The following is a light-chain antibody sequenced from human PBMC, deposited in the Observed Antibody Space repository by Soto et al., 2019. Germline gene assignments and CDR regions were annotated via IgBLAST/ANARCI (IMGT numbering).Light chain of an antibody. Sequence: EIVLTQSPATLSLSAGERAILSCRASQSFRGNLAWYQQRPGQSPRLLIYGASSRATGIPARFSGSGSGTEFTLSISSLQSEDFAVYYCQQYNNWPFITFGQGTRLEIK. CDR1: QSFRGN. V-gene: IGKV3-15*01. CDR3: QQYNNWPFIT. J-gene: IGKJ5*01. CDR2: GAS.